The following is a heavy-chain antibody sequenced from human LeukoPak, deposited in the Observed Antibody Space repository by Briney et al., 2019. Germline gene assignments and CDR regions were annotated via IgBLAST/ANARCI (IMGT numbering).Heavy chain of an antibody. CDR2: IFDSVST. V-gene: IGHV4-4*07. CDR1: GGSIRSYY. CDR3: ARRYISTWVMDV. D-gene: IGHD6-13*01. J-gene: IGHJ6*02. Sequence: SETLSLTCTVSGGSIRSYYWSWIRQPAGKGLEWIGHIFDSVSTNYNPFLNSRVTMSADTSKNQFSLKLSSVTAADTAVYYCARRYISTWVMDVWGQGTTVTVSS.